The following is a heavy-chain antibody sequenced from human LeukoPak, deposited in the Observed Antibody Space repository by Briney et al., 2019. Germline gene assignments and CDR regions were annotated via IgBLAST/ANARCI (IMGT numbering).Heavy chain of an antibody. D-gene: IGHD3-16*01. J-gene: IGHJ3*02. V-gene: IGHV1-18*01. CDR1: GYTFTTHG. CDR2: ISANNGNT. CDR3: ARNLGRWDAFDI. Sequence: ASVKVSCKASGYTFTTHGISWVRQAPGQGLEWMGWISANNGNTNFAQMLQGRVTMTTDTSTSTAYMELRRLRSDDTAVYYCARNLGRWDAFDICGQGTMVTVSS.